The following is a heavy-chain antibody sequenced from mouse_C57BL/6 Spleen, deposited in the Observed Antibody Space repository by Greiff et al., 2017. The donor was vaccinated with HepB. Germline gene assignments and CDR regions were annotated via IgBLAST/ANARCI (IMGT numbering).Heavy chain of an antibody. CDR3: ARDYYGSSYVVDY. D-gene: IGHD1-1*01. Sequence: EVQLQQSGPGLVKPSQSLSLTCSVTGYSITSGYYWNWIRQFPGNKLEWMGYISYDGSNNYNPSLKNRISITRDTSKNQFFLKLNSVTTEDTATYYCARDYYGSSYVVDYWGQGTTLTVSS. CDR1: GYSITSGYY. J-gene: IGHJ2*01. V-gene: IGHV3-6*01. CDR2: ISYDGSN.